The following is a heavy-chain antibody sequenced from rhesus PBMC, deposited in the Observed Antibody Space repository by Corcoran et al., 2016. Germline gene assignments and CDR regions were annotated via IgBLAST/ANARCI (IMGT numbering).Heavy chain of an antibody. CDR3: ARDPTYNWNSLLLWY. J-gene: IGHJ4*01. Sequence: QVQLQESGPGLVKPSETLSLTCAVSGGSISDDYYWSWIRQPPGKELEWIGYIYGSGGGNNYNPSLKNRVTISIDTSKNQFSLKLSAVTAADTAVYYCARDPTYNWNSLLLWYWGQGVLVTVSS. CDR1: GGSISDDYY. CDR2: IYGSGGGN. V-gene: IGHV4-106*01. D-gene: IGHD1-26*01.